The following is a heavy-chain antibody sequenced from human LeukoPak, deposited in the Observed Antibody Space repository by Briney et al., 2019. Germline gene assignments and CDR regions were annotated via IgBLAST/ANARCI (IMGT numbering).Heavy chain of an antibody. CDR2: IYYIGNT. J-gene: IGHJ3*02. Sequence: SETLSLTCTVSGDSISSYYWSWIRQPPGKGLEWIGYIYYIGNTNYNPSLKSRVTISVDTSKNQLSLKPSSVTAADTAIYYCARDYAFDIWGQGTMVAVSS. CDR3: ARDYAFDI. CDR1: GDSISSYY. V-gene: IGHV4-59*01.